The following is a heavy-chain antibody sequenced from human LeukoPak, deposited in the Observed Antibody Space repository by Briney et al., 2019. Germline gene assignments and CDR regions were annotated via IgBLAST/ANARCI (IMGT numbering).Heavy chain of an antibody. CDR3: AKGMAEMATIGEGYFDY. CDR2: ISWNSGSI. V-gene: IGHV3-9*01. Sequence: GRSLRLSCAASGFTFDDYAMHWVRQAPGKGLEWVSGISWNSGSIGYADSVKGRFTISRDNAKNSLYLQMNSLRAEDTAVYYCAKGMAEMATIGEGYFDYWGQGTLVTVSS. J-gene: IGHJ4*02. D-gene: IGHD5-24*01. CDR1: GFTFDDYA.